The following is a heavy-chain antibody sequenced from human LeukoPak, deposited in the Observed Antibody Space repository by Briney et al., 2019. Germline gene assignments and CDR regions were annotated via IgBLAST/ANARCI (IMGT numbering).Heavy chain of an antibody. Sequence: GGSLRLSCAVSGFTFSNAWMSWVRQAPGKGLEWVGRIKRKTDGGTRDYAAPVKGRVTISIDDSKNTRYVQMNSLKTEDTAVYYCTTGPYDYGSGTYYHWGQGTLVTVSS. D-gene: IGHD3-10*01. CDR1: GFTFSNAW. J-gene: IGHJ4*02. CDR2: IKRKTDGGTR. V-gene: IGHV3-15*01. CDR3: TTGPYDYGSGTYYH.